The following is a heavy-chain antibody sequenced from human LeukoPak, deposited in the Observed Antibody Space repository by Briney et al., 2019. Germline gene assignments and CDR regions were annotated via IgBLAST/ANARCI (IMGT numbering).Heavy chain of an antibody. D-gene: IGHD6-19*01. J-gene: IGHJ4*02. CDR3: ARITQWLTYYFDY. Sequence: PSQTLSLTCTVSGGSISSGGYYWSWIRQPPGKGLEWIGYIYHSGSTYYNPSLKSRVTISVDTSKNQFSLKLSSVTAADTAVYYCARITQWLTYYFDYWGQGTLVTVSS. CDR2: IYHSGST. V-gene: IGHV4-30-2*01. CDR1: GGSISSGGYY.